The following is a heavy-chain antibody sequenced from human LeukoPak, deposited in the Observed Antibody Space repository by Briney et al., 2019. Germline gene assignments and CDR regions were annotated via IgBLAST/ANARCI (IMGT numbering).Heavy chain of an antibody. CDR2: ISGSGGST. CDR3: AKDSELRYYYDSSGSFDY. D-gene: IGHD3-22*01. J-gene: IGHJ4*02. Sequence: PGGSLRLSYAASGFTFSSYAMSWVRQAPGKGLEWVSAISGSGGSTYYADSVKGRFTISRDNSKNTLYLQMNSLRAEDTAVYYCAKDSELRYYYDSSGSFDYWGQGTLVTVSS. CDR1: GFTFSSYA. V-gene: IGHV3-23*01.